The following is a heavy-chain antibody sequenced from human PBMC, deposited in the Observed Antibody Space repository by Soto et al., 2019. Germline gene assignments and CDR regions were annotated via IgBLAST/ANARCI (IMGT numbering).Heavy chain of an antibody. V-gene: IGHV4-34*01. D-gene: IGHD6-19*01. CDR1: GGSFSGYY. CDR3: ARVIAVAGPNWFDP. Sequence: SETLSLTCAVYGGSFSGYYWSWIRQPPGKGLEWIGEINHSGSTNYNPSLKSRVTISVDTSKNQFSLKLSSVTAADTAVYYCARVIAVAGPNWFDPWGQGTLVTVSS. J-gene: IGHJ5*02. CDR2: INHSGST.